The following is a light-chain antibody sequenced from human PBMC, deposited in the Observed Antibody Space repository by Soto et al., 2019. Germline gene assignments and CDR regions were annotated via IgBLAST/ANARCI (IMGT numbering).Light chain of an antibody. J-gene: IGKJ2*01. CDR1: QSVRGY. CDR2: DAS. V-gene: IGKV3-11*01. Sequence: DIVLTQSPATLSMSPGERATLSCRASQSVRGYLAWYQHKPGQAPRLLIYDASNRATGISARFSGSGSGTDFTLTISSLEPEDFAVYYCQQRSNWPGTFGQGTKLDIK. CDR3: QQRSNWPGT.